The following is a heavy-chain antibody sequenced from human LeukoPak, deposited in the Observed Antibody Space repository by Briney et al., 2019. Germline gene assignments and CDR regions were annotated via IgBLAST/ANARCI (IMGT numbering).Heavy chain of an antibody. Sequence: PSETLSLTCAVSGGSISSGGHSWSWIRQPPGKGLEWIGYIYHSGSTYYNPSLKSRVTISVDRSKNQFSLKLSSVTAADTAVYYCARGRITIFGVVTSPFDYWGQGTLVTVSS. CDR1: GGSISSGGHS. CDR2: IYHSGST. V-gene: IGHV4-30-2*01. D-gene: IGHD3-3*01. J-gene: IGHJ4*02. CDR3: ARGRITIFGVVTSPFDY.